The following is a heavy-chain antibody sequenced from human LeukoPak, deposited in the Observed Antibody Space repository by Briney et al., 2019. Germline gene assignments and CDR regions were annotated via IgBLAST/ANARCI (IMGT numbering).Heavy chain of an antibody. J-gene: IGHJ4*02. CDR2: VWSDASNT. CDR3: TRTYNIRYFDT. D-gene: IGHD3-9*01. Sequence: PGGSLRLSCAASGFIFSSYGMHCVRQAPGKGLEWVAVVWSDASNTYYVDSVRGRFTISRDNSKNTLYLQMNSLRAEDTAVYYCTRTYNIRYFDTWGQGTLVTVSS. V-gene: IGHV3-33*01. CDR1: GFIFSSYG.